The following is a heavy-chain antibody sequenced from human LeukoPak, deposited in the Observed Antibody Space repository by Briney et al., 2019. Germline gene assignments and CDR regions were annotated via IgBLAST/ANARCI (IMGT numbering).Heavy chain of an antibody. CDR1: GVSISSGWW. CDR2: IHRDGST. D-gene: IGHD4-17*01. V-gene: IGHV4-4*02. CDR3: ARNGYYSADY. Sequence: PSETLSLTCAVSGVSISSGWWWSWVRQSPGQGLEWIGEIHRDGSTNFNPSLKSRVTISMDKSKNQFSLMLTSVTAADTAVYYCARNGYYSADYWGQGTLVTVSS. J-gene: IGHJ4*02.